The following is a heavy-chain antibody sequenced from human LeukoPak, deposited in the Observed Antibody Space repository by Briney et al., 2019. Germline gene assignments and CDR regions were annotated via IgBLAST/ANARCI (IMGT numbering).Heavy chain of an antibody. CDR1: GYSISSGYY. D-gene: IGHD3-16*01. CDR2: IYHSGST. Sequence: SETLSLTFTVSGYSISSGYYWGWIRQPPGKGLEWIGSIYHSGSTYYNPSLKSRVTISVDTSKNQFSLKLSSVTAADTAVYYCAIAYVGDWFDPWGQGTLVTVPS. J-gene: IGHJ5*02. CDR3: AIAYVGDWFDP. V-gene: IGHV4-38-2*02.